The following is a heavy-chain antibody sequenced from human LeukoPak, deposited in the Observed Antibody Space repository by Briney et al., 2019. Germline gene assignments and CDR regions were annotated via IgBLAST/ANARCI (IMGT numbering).Heavy chain of an antibody. Sequence: PSETLSLTCAVYGGSFRDYYWSWIRQPTGKGLEWIGEINDSGRTTYHPSLKSRVTISIDTSKKQFSLKLSSVTAADTAVYYCAGGQNWFDPWGQGTLVTVSS. CDR1: GGSFRDYY. CDR3: AGGQNWFDP. V-gene: IGHV4-34*01. CDR2: INDSGRT. J-gene: IGHJ5*02.